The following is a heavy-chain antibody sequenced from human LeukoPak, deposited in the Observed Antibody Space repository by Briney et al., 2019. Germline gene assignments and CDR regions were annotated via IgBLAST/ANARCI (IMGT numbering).Heavy chain of an antibody. J-gene: IGHJ4*02. CDR3: AKDLKWLPAEAFDY. V-gene: IGHV1-69*06. Sequence: SVKVSCKASGGTFSSYAISWVRQAPGQGLEWMGGIIPIFGTANYAQKFQGRVTITADKSTSTAYMELSSLRAEDTAVYYCAKDLKWLPAEAFDYWGQGTLVTVSS. CDR1: GGTFSSYA. CDR2: IIPIFGTA. D-gene: IGHD6-19*01.